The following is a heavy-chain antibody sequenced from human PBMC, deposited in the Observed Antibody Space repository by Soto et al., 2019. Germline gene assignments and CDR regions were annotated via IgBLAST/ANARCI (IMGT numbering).Heavy chain of an antibody. J-gene: IGHJ4*02. Sequence: QAQLVESGGGVVQPGTSLRLSCVASGFIFRRYGMHWVRQAPGKGLEWVALISYDGSNKFYAGSVKGRLTISRDNSKSTLYLQIISLRAEDTALYYCAKDLETGGQGTLVTVSS. CDR1: GFIFRRYG. CDR2: ISYDGSNK. V-gene: IGHV3-30*18. CDR3: AKDLET. D-gene: IGHD2-21*02.